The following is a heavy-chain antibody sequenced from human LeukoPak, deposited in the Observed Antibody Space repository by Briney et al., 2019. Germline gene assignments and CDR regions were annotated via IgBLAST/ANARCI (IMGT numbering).Heavy chain of an antibody. J-gene: IGHJ6*03. CDR3: ARVVLRFPSGDYYYYMDV. V-gene: IGHV3-48*04. CDR2: ISSSSSSI. CDR1: GFTFSSYS. D-gene: IGHD3-3*01. Sequence: GGSLRLSCAASGFTFSSYSMNWVRQAPGKGLEWVSYISSSSSSIYYAASLKGRFTISRDDAKNSLYLQMNSLRADDTAVYYCARVVLRFPSGDYYYYMDVWGKGTTVTVSS.